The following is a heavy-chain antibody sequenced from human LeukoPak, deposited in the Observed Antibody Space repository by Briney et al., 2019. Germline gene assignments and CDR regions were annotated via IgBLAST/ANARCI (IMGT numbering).Heavy chain of an antibody. J-gene: IGHJ4*02. CDR2: ISGSGGST. V-gene: IGHV3-23*01. CDR3: AKGQAGLLVYYFDY. D-gene: IGHD2-8*02. Sequence: AISGSGGSTYYADSVKGRFTISRDNPKNTLYLQMNSLRAEDTAVYYCAKGQAGLLVYYFDYWGQGTLITVSS.